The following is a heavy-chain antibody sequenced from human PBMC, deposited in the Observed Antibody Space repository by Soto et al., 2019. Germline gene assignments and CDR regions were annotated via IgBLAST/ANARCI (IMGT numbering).Heavy chain of an antibody. CDR1: GFTFDDYA. CDR2: ISWNSGSI. V-gene: IGHV3-9*01. D-gene: IGHD5-12*01. CDR3: AKDLGEGRWLQYAGYFDL. J-gene: IGHJ2*01. Sequence: DVQLVESGGGLVQPGRSLRLSCAASGFTFDDYAMHWVRQAPGKGLEWVSGISWNSGSIGYADSVKGRFTISRDNAKNSLYLQMNSLRAEDTALYYCAKDLGEGRWLQYAGYFDLWGRGTLVTVSS.